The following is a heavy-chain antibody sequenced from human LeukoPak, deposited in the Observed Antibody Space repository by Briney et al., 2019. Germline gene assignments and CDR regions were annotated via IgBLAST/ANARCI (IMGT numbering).Heavy chain of an antibody. V-gene: IGHV3-7*03. D-gene: IGHD6-19*01. CDR1: GFSFSSYW. J-gene: IGHJ6*02. CDR2: IKEDGNKK. CDR3: ARDPGRQYSSIADV. Sequence: GGSLRLSCAASGFSFSSYWMNWVCRAPGKGLEWLANIKEDGNKKYYVDSVKGRFTISRDNAKNSLYLQMDSLRAEDTAVYYCARDPGRQYSSIADVWGQGTTVTVSS.